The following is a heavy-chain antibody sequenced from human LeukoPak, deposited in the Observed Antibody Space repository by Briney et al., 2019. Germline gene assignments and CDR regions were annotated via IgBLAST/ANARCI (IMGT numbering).Heavy chain of an antibody. D-gene: IGHD3-9*01. Sequence: GGSLRLSCAASGFTFSSYSMNWVRQAPGKGLEWVSSISSSSSYIYYADSVKGRFTISRVNAKNSLYQQMNSLRAEDTAVYYCARSYVLRYFDWLLPDAFDIWGQGTMVTVSS. CDR3: ARSYVLRYFDWLLPDAFDI. V-gene: IGHV3-21*01. CDR1: GFTFSSYS. CDR2: ISSSSSYI. J-gene: IGHJ3*02.